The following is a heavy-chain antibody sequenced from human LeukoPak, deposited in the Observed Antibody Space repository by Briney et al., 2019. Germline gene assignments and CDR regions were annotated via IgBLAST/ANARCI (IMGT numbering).Heavy chain of an antibody. CDR2: IYTSGST. Sequence: SETLSLTCTDSSDSIRSYYWSWIRQPAGKGLEWIGRIYTSGSTNYNPSLKSRVTMSLDTSKNQFSLKLSSVTAADTAVYYCARAYDYSHHFDYWGQGTLVTVSS. CDR1: SDSIRSYY. CDR3: ARAYDYSHHFDY. V-gene: IGHV4-4*07. J-gene: IGHJ4*02. D-gene: IGHD4-11*01.